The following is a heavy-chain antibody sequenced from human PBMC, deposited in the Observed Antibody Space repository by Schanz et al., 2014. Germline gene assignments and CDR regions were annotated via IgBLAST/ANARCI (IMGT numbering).Heavy chain of an antibody. D-gene: IGHD2-2*01. V-gene: IGHV3-23*04. J-gene: IGHJ4*02. Sequence: EVQLVESGGGLVQPGGSLRLSCAASGFTFRDYGMNWVRQAPGKGLEWISSLYINAGSTRYADSVKGRFTISKHNSRHTLYLQMDSLTTDDTAVYYCARTDQQMQRPDYWGQGTLVIVSS. CDR3: ARTDQQMQRPDY. CDR1: GFTFRDYG. CDR2: LYINAGST.